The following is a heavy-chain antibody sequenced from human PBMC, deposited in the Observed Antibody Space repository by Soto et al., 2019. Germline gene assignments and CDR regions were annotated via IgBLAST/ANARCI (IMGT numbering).Heavy chain of an antibody. Sequence: QVQLVESGGGVVQPGRSLRLSCAASGFTFSSYGMHWVRQAPGKGLEWVAVISYDGSNKYYADSVKGRFTISRDNSKNTLYLQRNSLRAEDTAVYYCAKDQGCSGGSCYPWYFDYWGQGTLVTVSS. CDR1: GFTFSSYG. CDR2: ISYDGSNK. J-gene: IGHJ4*02. CDR3: AKDQGCSGGSCYPWYFDY. V-gene: IGHV3-30*18. D-gene: IGHD2-15*01.